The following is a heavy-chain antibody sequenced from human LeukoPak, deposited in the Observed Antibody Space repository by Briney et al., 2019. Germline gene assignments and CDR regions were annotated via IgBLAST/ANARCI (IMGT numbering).Heavy chain of an antibody. V-gene: IGHV3-23*01. Sequence: GGSLRLSCAASGFTFSSYAMSWVRQAPGKGLEWVSAISGSGGSTYYADSVKGRFTISRDNSKNTLYLQMNSLRAEDTAVYYCARDNSVEDTAWWFDPWGQGTLVTVSS. CDR2: ISGSGGST. J-gene: IGHJ5*02. D-gene: IGHD4-23*01. CDR3: ARDNSVEDTAWWFDP. CDR1: GFTFSSYA.